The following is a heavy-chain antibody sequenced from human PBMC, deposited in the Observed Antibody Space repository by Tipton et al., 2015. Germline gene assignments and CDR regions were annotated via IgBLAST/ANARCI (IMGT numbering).Heavy chain of an antibody. V-gene: IGHV3-7*04. Sequence: GSLRLSCAASGFTFSSSWMTWVRQAPGKGLEWLGNIKHDGSEAYYVDSVKGRFTMSRDNAKNSLDLQMSSLRAEDTAVYYCARGRNNAFDIWGQGTLVTVSS. CDR1: GFTFSSSW. CDR2: IKHDGSEA. CDR3: ARGRNNAFDI. J-gene: IGHJ3*02.